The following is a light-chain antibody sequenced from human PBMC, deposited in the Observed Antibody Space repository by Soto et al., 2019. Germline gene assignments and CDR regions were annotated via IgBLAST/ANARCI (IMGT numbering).Light chain of an antibody. CDR1: KGVSSS. J-gene: IGKJ1*01. CDR2: DAS. Sequence: EIVLTQSPATLSLSPGERATLSCRASKGVSSSLGWYQQKPGQPPRLLLYDASKRVTGIPARFSGSGSGTDFTLAISSLEPEDFAVYFCQQRTDGWTFGQGTKVEIK. CDR3: QQRTDGWT. V-gene: IGKV3-11*01.